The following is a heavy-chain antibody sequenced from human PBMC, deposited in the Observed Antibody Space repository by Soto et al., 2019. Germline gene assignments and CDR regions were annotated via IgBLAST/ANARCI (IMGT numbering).Heavy chain of an antibody. CDR2: IYTSGST. CDR1: GGSISGYY. CDR3: ERGRNYYGMDV. J-gene: IGHJ6*02. V-gene: IGHV4-4*07. D-gene: IGHD3-10*01. Sequence: SETLSLTCTVSGGSISGYYWNWIRQPAGKGLEWIGRIYTSGSTNYNPSLKSRVTMSVDTSKNQFSLKLSSVTAADTAVYYCERGRNYYGMDVCGQGPTVTVYS.